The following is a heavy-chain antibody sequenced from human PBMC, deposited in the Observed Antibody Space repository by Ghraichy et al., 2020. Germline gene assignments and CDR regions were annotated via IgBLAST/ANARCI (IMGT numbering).Heavy chain of an antibody. V-gene: IGHV3-9*01. CDR1: GFTFDDYA. J-gene: IGHJ4*02. Sequence: SLRLSCAASGFTFDDYAMHWVRQAPGKDLEWVSGISWNSGSIGYADSVKGRFTISRDNAKNSLYLQMNSLRAEDTALYYCAKVYGSSWNNYFDYWGQGTLVTVSS. D-gene: IGHD6-13*01. CDR3: AKVYGSSWNNYFDY. CDR2: ISWNSGSI.